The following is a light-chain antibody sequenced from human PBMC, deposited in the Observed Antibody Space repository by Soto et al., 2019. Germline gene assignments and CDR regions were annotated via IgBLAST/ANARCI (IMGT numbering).Light chain of an antibody. CDR2: NAS. J-gene: IGKJ3*01. CDR1: QSVSKY. CDR3: QHRSSFPFT. Sequence: EIVMTQSPATLSLSPGERATLSCRASQSVSKYLAWYQQKPGQPPRLLIYNASTRATGIPARFSGSGSETDFTLTINTLEPEDSALYYCQHRSSFPFTFGPGTKVDIK. V-gene: IGKV3-11*01.